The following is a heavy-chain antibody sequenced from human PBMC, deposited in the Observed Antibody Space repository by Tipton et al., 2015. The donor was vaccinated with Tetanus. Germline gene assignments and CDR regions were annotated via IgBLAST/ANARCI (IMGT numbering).Heavy chain of an antibody. J-gene: IGHJ4*02. V-gene: IGHV3-30*03. CDR1: GFRFNDYG. CDR3: ARDRTGHYTTDY. CDR2: ISYGGDNL. D-gene: IGHD3/OR15-3a*01. Sequence: SLRLSCAASGFRFNDYGAHWVRQAPGKGLEWVAAISYGGDNLHYADSIKGRFTISRDSPTTTVYLQMNSLTSDDTAVYYCARDRTGHYTTDYWGQGTLVTVSS.